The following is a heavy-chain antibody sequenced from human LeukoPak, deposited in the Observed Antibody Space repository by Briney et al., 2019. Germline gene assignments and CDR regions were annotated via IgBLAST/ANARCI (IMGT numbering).Heavy chain of an antibody. D-gene: IGHD3-10*01. V-gene: IGHV3-30*18. Sequence: GRSLRLSCAASGFTFSSYGMHWVRQAPGKGLEWVAVISYDGSNKYYADSVKGRFTISRDNSKNTLYLQMNSLRAEDTAVYYCAKDSSGGSGSYYHLDYWGQGTLVTVSS. CDR3: AKDSSGGSGSYYHLDY. CDR1: GFTFSSYG. CDR2: ISYDGSNK. J-gene: IGHJ4*02.